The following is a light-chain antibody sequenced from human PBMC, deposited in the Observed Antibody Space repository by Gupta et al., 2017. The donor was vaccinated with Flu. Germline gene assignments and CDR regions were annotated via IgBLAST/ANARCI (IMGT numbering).Light chain of an antibody. Sequence: PSNLSETVGGRVTITCRASQSISSWLDWYQWKPRKATKLLIYMSSSVHSGVPSRLRGSGSGTEFALSVSSLQPEAFATYFCQQYSSYPITLGKVTRLE. CDR3: QQYSSYPIT. V-gene: IGKV1-5*03. J-gene: IGKJ5*01. CDR1: QSISSW. CDR2: MSS.